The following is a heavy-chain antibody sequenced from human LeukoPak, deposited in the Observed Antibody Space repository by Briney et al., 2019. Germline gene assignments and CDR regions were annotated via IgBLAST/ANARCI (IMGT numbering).Heavy chain of an antibody. Sequence: GGSLSLSCSASGFTVSSNYMSWVRQAPADVQDSVSVIYSGGSTYYADSVKGRFTISRDNSKNTLYLQMHSLRAEDTAVYVCESYPYSSNWYYVYWGQGTLVTVSS. CDR2: IYSGGST. CDR3: ESYPYSSNWYYVY. D-gene: IGHD6-13*01. CDR1: GFTVSSNY. V-gene: IGHV3-53*01. J-gene: IGHJ4*02.